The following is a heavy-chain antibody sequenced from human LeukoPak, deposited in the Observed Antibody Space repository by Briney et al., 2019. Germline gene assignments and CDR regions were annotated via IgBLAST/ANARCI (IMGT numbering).Heavy chain of an antibody. D-gene: IGHD1-20*01. CDR3: ATLTRITGTSRPHY. Sequence: GASVKVSCKASGYTFTGYYMHWVRQAPGQGLEWMERINPNSGGTNYAQKFQGRVTMTRDTSISTAYMELSRLRSDDTAVYYCATLTRITGTSRPHYWGQGTLVTVSS. CDR1: GYTFTGYY. J-gene: IGHJ4*02. V-gene: IGHV1-2*06. CDR2: INPNSGGT.